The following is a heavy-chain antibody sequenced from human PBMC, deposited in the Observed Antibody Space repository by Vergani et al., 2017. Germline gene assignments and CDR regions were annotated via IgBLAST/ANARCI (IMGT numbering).Heavy chain of an antibody. Sequence: QVQLVQSGAEVKKPGSSVKVSCKTSGGTFKSNTFSGVRQAPGQGLEWMGGIIPIFGTADYAQDFQGRLSITADESTSTAYMELSSLRSEDTAVYYCARNRGVGNAFDIWGQGTMVTVSS. D-gene: IGHD3-10*01. CDR2: IIPIFGTA. CDR1: GGTFKSNT. J-gene: IGHJ3*02. CDR3: ARNRGVGNAFDI. V-gene: IGHV1-69*01.